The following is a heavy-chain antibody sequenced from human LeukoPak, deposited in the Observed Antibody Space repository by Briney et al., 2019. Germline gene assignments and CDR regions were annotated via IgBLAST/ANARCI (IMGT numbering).Heavy chain of an antibody. J-gene: IGHJ4*02. D-gene: IGHD5/OR15-5a*01. Sequence: GGSLRLSCAASGFTLSKYGMHWVRQPTGKGLEWVSAIGTDGDTYYPGSVKGRFTISRENAKNSLYLQMNSLRAGDTAVYYCARGGTSTLIDYWGQGTLVTVSS. CDR3: ARGGTSTLIDY. CDR2: IGTDGDT. CDR1: GFTLSKYG. V-gene: IGHV3-13*01.